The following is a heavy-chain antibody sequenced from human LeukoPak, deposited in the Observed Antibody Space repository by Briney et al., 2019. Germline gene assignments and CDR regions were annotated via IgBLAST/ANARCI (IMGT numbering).Heavy chain of an antibody. CDR3: AKAGVRYFDSSGLYSFDF. Sequence: PSETLSLTCAVSGGSISSSSYYWGWIRETPGKGLEWIETIYYSGSNYHNPSLKSRITMCEYTSRNQFSLKLSSVDAADTAVYYCAKAGVRYFDSSGLYSFDFWGQGTTVTVSS. D-gene: IGHD3-22*01. CDR1: GGSISSSSYY. J-gene: IGHJ3*01. V-gene: IGHV4-39*01. CDR2: IYYSGSN.